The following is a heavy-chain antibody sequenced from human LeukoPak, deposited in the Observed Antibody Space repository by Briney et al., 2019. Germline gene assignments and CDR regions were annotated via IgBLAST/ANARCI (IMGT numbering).Heavy chain of an antibody. CDR3: AKGRQQWLDGFDY. J-gene: IGHJ4*02. CDR1: GFTFSNYV. D-gene: IGHD6-19*01. Sequence: GGSLRLSCAASGFTFSNYVMSWVRQAPGKGLEWVSAISGSGGSTYYADSVKGRFTISRDNSKNTLYLQMNSLRAEDTAVYYCAKGRQQWLDGFDYWGQGTLVTVSS. V-gene: IGHV3-23*01. CDR2: ISGSGGST.